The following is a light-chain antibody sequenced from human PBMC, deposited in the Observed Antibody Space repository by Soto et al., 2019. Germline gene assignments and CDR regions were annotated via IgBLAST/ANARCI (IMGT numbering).Light chain of an antibody. CDR2: LNYDGSH. J-gene: IGLJ3*02. V-gene: IGLV4-69*01. CDR1: SRHSTYA. Sequence: QLVLTQSPSASASLGASVKITCTLTSRHSTYAIAWHQQQPKKGPRYLMRLNYDGSHVKGDGIPDRFSGSSSGTERYLTISSLQSEDEADYYCGAWDDTLNGWVFGGGTKLTVL. CDR3: GAWDDTLNGWV.